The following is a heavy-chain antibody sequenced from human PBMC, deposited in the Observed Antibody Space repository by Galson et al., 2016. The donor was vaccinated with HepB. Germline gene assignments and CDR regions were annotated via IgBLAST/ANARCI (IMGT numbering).Heavy chain of an antibody. CDR3: ARDQRIGDGYDI. J-gene: IGHJ3*02. D-gene: IGHD2/OR15-2a*01. Sequence: TLSLTCSVSGASISSGSHYWTWIRQHPGKGLEWIGCISYSGNAYYNPSLKSRLTISLDTSKNQFSLKLTSVTAGDTAVYYCARDQRIGDGYDIWGQGTMVTVSS. CDR2: ISYSGNA. CDR1: GASISSGSHY. V-gene: IGHV4-31*03.